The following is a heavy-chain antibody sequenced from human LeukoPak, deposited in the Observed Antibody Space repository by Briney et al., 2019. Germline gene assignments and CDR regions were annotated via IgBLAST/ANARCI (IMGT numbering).Heavy chain of an antibody. CDR3: ARETGRTTGPSYNWFDP. D-gene: IGHD1-1*01. J-gene: IGHJ5*02. V-gene: IGHV1-18*01. Sequence: GASVKVSCKASGYTFTSYGISWVRQAPGQGLEWMGWISAYNGNTNYAQKLQGRVTMTTDTSTSTAYMELRSLRSDDTAVYYCARETGRTTGPSYNWFDPWGQGTLVTVSS. CDR2: ISAYNGNT. CDR1: GYTFTSYG.